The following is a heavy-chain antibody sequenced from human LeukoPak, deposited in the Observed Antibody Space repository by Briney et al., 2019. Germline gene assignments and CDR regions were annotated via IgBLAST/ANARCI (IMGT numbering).Heavy chain of an antibody. Sequence: ASVKVSCKASGYTFTIYGISWVRQAPGQGREWMGWISAYNGNTSYAQKLQGRVTMTTDTSTSTAYMELRSLRSDDTAVYYCARTTSVRYPREDGMDVWGQGTTVTVSS. CDR1: GYTFTIYG. CDR2: ISAYNGNT. V-gene: IGHV1-18*01. J-gene: IGHJ6*02. D-gene: IGHD3-9*01. CDR3: ARTTSVRYPREDGMDV.